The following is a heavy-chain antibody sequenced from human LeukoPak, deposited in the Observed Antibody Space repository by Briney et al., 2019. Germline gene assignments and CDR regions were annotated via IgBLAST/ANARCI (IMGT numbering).Heavy chain of an antibody. CDR2: INHSGST. J-gene: IGHJ3*02. Sequence: SETLSLTCAVHGGSFSGYYWSWIRQPPGKGLEWIGEINHSGSTNYNPSLKSRVTISVDTSKNQFSLKLSSVTAADTAVYYCARETRSPDSGAFDIWGQGTKVTVSS. V-gene: IGHV4-34*01. CDR3: ARETRSPDSGAFDI. CDR1: GGSFSGYY. D-gene: IGHD1-26*01.